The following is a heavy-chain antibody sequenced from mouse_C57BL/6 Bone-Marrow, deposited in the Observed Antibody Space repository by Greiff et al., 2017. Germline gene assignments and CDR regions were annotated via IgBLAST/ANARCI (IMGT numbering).Heavy chain of an antibody. Sequence: VQLQQPGAELVKPGASVKMSCTASGYTFTSYWITWVKQRPGQGLEWIGDIYPGSGSTKYTEKFKSKATLTVATSSSKAYMKLSSLTSEATAVYYCARKMITTVYNYAMDYWGQGTSVTVSS. V-gene: IGHV1-55*01. CDR3: ARKMITTVYNYAMDY. D-gene: IGHD2-4*01. CDR2: IYPGSGST. CDR1: GYTFTSYW. J-gene: IGHJ4*01.